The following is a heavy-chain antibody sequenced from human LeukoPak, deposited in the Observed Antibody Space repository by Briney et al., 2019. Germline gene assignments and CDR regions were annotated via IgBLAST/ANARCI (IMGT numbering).Heavy chain of an antibody. D-gene: IGHD5-12*01. CDR3: AREGIVATLDY. CDR1: GFSFSNYG. J-gene: IGHJ4*02. V-gene: IGHV3-33*01. CDR2: IWYGGVNK. Sequence: PGRSLRLSCAASGFSFSNYGMHWVRQAPGKGLEWVAVIWYGGVNKYYADSVKGRFTISRDMPKNTLYLQMNSLRAEDTAVYYCAREGIVATLDYWGQGTLVTVSS.